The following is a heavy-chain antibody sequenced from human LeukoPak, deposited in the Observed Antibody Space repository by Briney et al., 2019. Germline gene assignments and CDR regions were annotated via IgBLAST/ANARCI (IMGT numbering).Heavy chain of an antibody. V-gene: IGHV4-34*01. D-gene: IGHD3-22*01. CDR3: ARGPGYYDSSGLIH. CDR2: INHSGST. CDR1: GGSFSGYN. Sequence: MASETLSLTCAVYGGSFSGYNWSWIRQPPGKGLEWIGEINHSGSTNYNPSLKSRVTISVDTSKNQFSLKLSSVTAADTAVYYCARGPGYYDSSGLIHWGQGTLVTVSS. J-gene: IGHJ4*02.